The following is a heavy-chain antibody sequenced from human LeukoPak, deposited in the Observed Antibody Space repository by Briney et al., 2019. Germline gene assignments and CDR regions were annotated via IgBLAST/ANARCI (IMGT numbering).Heavy chain of an antibody. CDR2: IYYSGST. V-gene: IGHV4-39*07. CDR1: GGSISSSSYY. D-gene: IGHD2-2*01. Sequence: PSETLSLTCTVSGGSISSSSYYWGWIRQPPGKGLEWIGSIYYSGSTYYNPSLKSRVTISVDTSKNQFSLKLCSVTAADTAVYYCARGFVVVPAAADAFDIWGQGTMVTVSS. CDR3: ARGFVVVPAAADAFDI. J-gene: IGHJ3*02.